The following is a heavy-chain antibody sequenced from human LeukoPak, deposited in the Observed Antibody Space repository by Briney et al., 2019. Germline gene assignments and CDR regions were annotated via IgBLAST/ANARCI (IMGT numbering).Heavy chain of an antibody. CDR2: ISSSSSYT. V-gene: IGHV3-11*06. J-gene: IGHJ4*02. Sequence: GGSLRLSCAASGFTFSDYYMSWIRPAPGKGLEWVSYISSSSSYTNYADSVKGRFTISRDNAKNSLYLQMNSLRAEDTAVYYCARDGAVVPRFDAAAGFDYWGQGTLVTVSS. CDR3: ARDGAVVPRFDAAAGFDY. CDR1: GFTFSDYY. D-gene: IGHD2-2*01.